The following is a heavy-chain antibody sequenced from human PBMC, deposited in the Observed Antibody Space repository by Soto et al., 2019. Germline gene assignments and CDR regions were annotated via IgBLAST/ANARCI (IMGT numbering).Heavy chain of an antibody. J-gene: IGHJ4*02. CDR2: ISYDGSNK. V-gene: IGHV3-30-3*01. D-gene: IGHD6-13*01. CDR1: GFTFSSYA. Sequence: GGSLRLSCAASGFTFSSYAMPWVRQAPGKGLEWVAVISYDGSNKYYADSVKGRFIISRDNSKNTLYLQMNSLRAEDTAVYYCARGNIAAAGIDYWGQGTLVTVSS. CDR3: ARGNIAAAGIDY.